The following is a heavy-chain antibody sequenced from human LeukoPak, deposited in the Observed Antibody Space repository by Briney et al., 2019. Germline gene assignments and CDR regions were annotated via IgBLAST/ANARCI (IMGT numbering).Heavy chain of an antibody. CDR1: GYTFTSYD. CDR2: MNPNSSNT. D-gene: IGHD6-19*01. Sequence: GASVKVSCKASGYTFTSYDINWVRQATGQGLEWMGWMNPNSSNTGYAQKFQGRVTMTRNTSISTAYMELSSLRSEDTAVYYCARGQVGSSGWYYYYYYGMDVWGQGTTVTVSS. CDR3: ARGQVGSSGWYYYYYYGMDV. V-gene: IGHV1-8*01. J-gene: IGHJ6*02.